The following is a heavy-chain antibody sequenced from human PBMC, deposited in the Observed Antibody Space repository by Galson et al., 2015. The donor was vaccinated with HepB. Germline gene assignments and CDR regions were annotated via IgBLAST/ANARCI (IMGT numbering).Heavy chain of an antibody. Sequence: SVKVSCKASGYTFTSYGISWVRQAPGQGLEWMGWISAYNGNTNYAQKLQGRVTMTTDTSTSTAYMELRSLRSDDTAVYYCARVLGASRYYDSSGYELWGQGTLVTVSS. CDR2: ISAYNGNT. CDR3: ARVLGASRYYDSSGYEL. J-gene: IGHJ4*02. CDR1: GYTFTSYG. D-gene: IGHD3-22*01. V-gene: IGHV1-18*04.